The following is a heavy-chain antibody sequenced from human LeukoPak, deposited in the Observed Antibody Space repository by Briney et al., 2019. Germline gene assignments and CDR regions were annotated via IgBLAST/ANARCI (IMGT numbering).Heavy chain of an antibody. V-gene: IGHV3-7*01. Sequence: GGSLRLSCAASGFTFSSHWMTWVRQAPGKGLEWVANIKQDGSEKYYVDSVKGRFTISRDNAKNSLYLQMNSLRAEDTAVYYCARAGLLWFGESYFDYRGQGTLVTVSS. CDR3: ARAGLLWFGESYFDY. D-gene: IGHD3-10*01. CDR2: IKQDGSEK. CDR1: GFTFSSHW. J-gene: IGHJ4*02.